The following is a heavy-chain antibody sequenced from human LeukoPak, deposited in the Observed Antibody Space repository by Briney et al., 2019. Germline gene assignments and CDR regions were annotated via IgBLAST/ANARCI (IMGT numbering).Heavy chain of an antibody. D-gene: IGHD3-3*01. CDR1: GFTFSSYA. V-gene: IGHV3-30-3*01. CDR3: ARDSEPDFWSGYYDY. Sequence: GGSLRLSCAASGFTFSSYAMHWVRQAPGKGLEWVAVISYDGSNKYYADSVKGRFTISRDNSKNTLYLQMNSLRAEDTAVYYCARDSEPDFWSGYYDYWGQGTLVTVSS. J-gene: IGHJ4*02. CDR2: ISYDGSNK.